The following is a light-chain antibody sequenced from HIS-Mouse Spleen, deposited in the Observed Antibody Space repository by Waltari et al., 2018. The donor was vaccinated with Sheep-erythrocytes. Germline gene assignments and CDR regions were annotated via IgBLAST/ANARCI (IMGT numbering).Light chain of an antibody. CDR1: SSDVGGYNY. CDR2: DVS. CDR3: CSYAGSYTFWV. V-gene: IGLV2-11*01. J-gene: IGLJ3*02. Sequence: QSALTQPRSVSGSPGQSVTISCPGTSSDVGGYNYVSWYQHHPGKAPKLMIYDVSKRPSGVPDRCSGSKSGNTASLTISGLQAEDEADYYCCSYAGSYTFWVFGGG.